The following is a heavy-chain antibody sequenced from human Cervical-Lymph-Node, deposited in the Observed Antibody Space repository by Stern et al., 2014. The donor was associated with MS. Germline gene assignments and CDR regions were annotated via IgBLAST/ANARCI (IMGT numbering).Heavy chain of an antibody. CDR3: ARGKYVSITSDDAFDI. Sequence: MQLVESGAEVKKPGSSVKVSCKASGGPLKNLAISWVRQAPGQGLEWMGGIFPIFGTSTYAQKFQGRLTITADESTSTTFMDLSSLRSEDTAVYFCARGKYVSITSDDAFDIWGQGTLVTVSS. CDR1: GGPLKNLA. V-gene: IGHV1-69*01. CDR2: IFPIFGTS. J-gene: IGHJ3*02. D-gene: IGHD2-21*01.